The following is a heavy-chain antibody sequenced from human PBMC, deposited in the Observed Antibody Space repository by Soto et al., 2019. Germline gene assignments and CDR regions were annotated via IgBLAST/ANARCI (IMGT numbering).Heavy chain of an antibody. Sequence: EVQLVESGGGLVQPGGSLRLSCEASGFTFRNYDMHWDRQGTGKGLEWVSGISAAGDPDYADSVEGRFTISRENAQNSFFLQMNSLRVGDTAVYYCARTDRDFYGLDVWDQGTTVIVSS. V-gene: IGHV3-13*05. J-gene: IGHJ6*02. CDR3: ARTDRDFYGLDV. CDR1: GFTFRNYD. CDR2: ISAAGDP.